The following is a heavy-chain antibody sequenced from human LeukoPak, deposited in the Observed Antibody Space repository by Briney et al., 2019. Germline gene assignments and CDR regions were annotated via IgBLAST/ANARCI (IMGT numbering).Heavy chain of an antibody. J-gene: IGHJ5*02. CDR2: INPSGGST. Sequence: ASVKVSCKASGYTFTSYYMHWVRQAPGQGLEWMGIINPSGGSTSYAQKFQGRVTMTRDMSTSTVYMELSSLRSKDTAVYYCARYGRLNWFDPWGQGTLVTVSS. CDR1: GYTFTSYY. CDR3: ARYGRLNWFDP. D-gene: IGHD4-17*01. V-gene: IGHV1-46*01.